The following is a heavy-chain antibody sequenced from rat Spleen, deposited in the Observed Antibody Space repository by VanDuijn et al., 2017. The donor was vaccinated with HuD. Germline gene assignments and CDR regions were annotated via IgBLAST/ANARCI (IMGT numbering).Heavy chain of an antibody. Sequence: EVQVVESGGGLVQPGRTLKIYCAASGFIFSNYYMAWVRQAPKKGLEWVASISYEGSITYYGDSVKGRLTTSRDIAKSTLYLQMKSLRSEDTATYFCARGHTLGMDYFDYWGKGVMVTVSS. CDR1: GFIFSNYY. J-gene: IGHJ2*01. CDR2: ISYEGSIT. CDR3: ARGHTLGMDYFDY. D-gene: IGHD1-7*01. V-gene: IGHV5-22*01.